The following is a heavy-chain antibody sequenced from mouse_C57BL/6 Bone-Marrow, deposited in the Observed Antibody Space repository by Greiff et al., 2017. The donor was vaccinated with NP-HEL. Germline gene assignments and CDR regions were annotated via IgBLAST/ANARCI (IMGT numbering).Heavy chain of an antibody. J-gene: IGHJ1*03. CDR2: INPSTGGT. CDR1: GYSFTGYY. D-gene: IGHD1-1*01. CDR3: ARPPLTTVVATDWYFDV. V-gene: IGHV1-42*01. Sequence: EVKVVESGPELVKPGASVKISCKASGYSFTGYYMNWVKQSPEKSLEWIGEINPSTGGTTYNQKFKAKATLTVDKSSSTAYMQLKSLTSEDSAVYYCARPPLTTVVATDWYFDVWGTGTTVTVSS.